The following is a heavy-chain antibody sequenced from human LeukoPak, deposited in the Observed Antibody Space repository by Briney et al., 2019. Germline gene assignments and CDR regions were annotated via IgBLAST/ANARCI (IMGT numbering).Heavy chain of an antibody. J-gene: IGHJ2*01. V-gene: IGHV1-3*01. Sequence: ASVKVSCKASGYTFTSYAMHWVRQAPGQRLEWMGWINAGNGNTKYSQKFQGRVTITRDTSASTAYMELGSLRSEDTAVYYCARGAVAGDWYFDLWGRGTRVTVSS. CDR2: INAGNGNT. CDR3: ARGAVAGDWYFDL. CDR1: GYTFTSYA. D-gene: IGHD6-19*01.